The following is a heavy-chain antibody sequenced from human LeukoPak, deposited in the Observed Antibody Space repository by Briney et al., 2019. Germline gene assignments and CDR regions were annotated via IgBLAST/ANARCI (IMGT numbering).Heavy chain of an antibody. D-gene: IGHD1-14*01. J-gene: IGHJ4*02. CDR2: INQGGSDK. CDR3: TRDRSRAEDD. V-gene: IGHV3-7*01. CDR1: GFSVRSKY. Sequence: GGSLRLSCAASGFSVRSKYMSWVRQAPGKGLEWVANINQGGSDKYYVDSVKGRFTISRDNANNLLYLQMNSLRGEDTAVYYCTRDRSRAEDDWGQGTLVTVSS.